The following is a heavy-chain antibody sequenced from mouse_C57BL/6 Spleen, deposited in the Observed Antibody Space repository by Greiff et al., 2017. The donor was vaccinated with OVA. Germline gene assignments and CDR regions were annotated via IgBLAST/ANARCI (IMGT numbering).Heavy chain of an antibody. V-gene: IGHV3-6*01. CDR2: ISYDGSN. D-gene: IGHD3-2*02. CDR1: GYSITSGYY. CDR3: ARASSGPFDY. Sequence: EVKLQESGPGLVKPSQSLSLTCSVTGYSITSGYYWNWIRQFPGNKLEWMGYISYDGSNNYNPSLKNRISITRDTSKNQFFLKLNSVTTEDTATYYCARASSGPFDYWGQGTTLTVSS. J-gene: IGHJ2*01.